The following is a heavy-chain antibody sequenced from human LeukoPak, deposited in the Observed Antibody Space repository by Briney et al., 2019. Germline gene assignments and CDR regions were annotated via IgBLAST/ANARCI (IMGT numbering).Heavy chain of an antibody. CDR1: GDSISSSSYY. D-gene: IGHD3-22*01. Sequence: RSSETLSLTCTVSGDSISSSSYYWVWLRQPPGKGLEWIATIHYTGSTYYNPSLKSRVTIPVDTSKNQFSLKLSSVTAADTAMYYCARYWGPYDNSGAYFDYWGQGTLVTVSS. CDR3: ARYWGPYDNSGAYFDY. V-gene: IGHV4-39*01. CDR2: IHYTGST. J-gene: IGHJ4*02.